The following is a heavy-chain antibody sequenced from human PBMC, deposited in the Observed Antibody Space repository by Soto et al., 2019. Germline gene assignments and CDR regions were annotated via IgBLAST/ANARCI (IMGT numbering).Heavy chain of an antibody. CDR3: ARLTCSGGSCYSTYYYYSMDV. Sequence: GESLKISCKASGYSFTNYWIGWVRQMPGKGLEWMGIIYPGDSDTRYSPSFQGQVTISADKSISTAYLQWSSLKASDTAMYYCARLTCSGGSCYSTYYYYSMDVWGQGTTVTVSS. V-gene: IGHV5-51*01. CDR2: IYPGDSDT. D-gene: IGHD2-15*01. CDR1: GYSFTNYW. J-gene: IGHJ6*02.